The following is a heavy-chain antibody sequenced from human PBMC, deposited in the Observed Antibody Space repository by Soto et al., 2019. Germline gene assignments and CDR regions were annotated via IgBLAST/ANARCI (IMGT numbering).Heavy chain of an antibody. D-gene: IGHD3-16*01. CDR2: IIPIFGTA. CDR3: ASQERGSYFDY. J-gene: IGHJ4*02. Sequence: ASVKVSFKASGGTFSSYAISLVRQAPGQGLEWMGGIIPIFGTANYAQKFQGRVTITADKSTSTAYMELSSLRSEDTAVYYCASQERGSYFDYWGKGTLVTVSS. V-gene: IGHV1-69*06. CDR1: GGTFSSYA.